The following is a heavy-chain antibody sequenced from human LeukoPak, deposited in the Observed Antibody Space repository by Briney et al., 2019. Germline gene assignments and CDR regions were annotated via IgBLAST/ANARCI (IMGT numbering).Heavy chain of an antibody. CDR3: ARGRSPAARRTPPHFDY. CDR1: GYTFTSYG. CDR2: ISAYNGNT. J-gene: IGHJ4*02. D-gene: IGHD6-6*01. Sequence: ASVKVSCKASGYTFTSYGISWVRQAPGQRLEWMGWISAYNGNTNYAQKLQGRVTMTTDTSTSTAYMELRSLRSDDTAVYYCARGRSPAARRTPPHFDYWGQGTLVTVSS. V-gene: IGHV1-18*01.